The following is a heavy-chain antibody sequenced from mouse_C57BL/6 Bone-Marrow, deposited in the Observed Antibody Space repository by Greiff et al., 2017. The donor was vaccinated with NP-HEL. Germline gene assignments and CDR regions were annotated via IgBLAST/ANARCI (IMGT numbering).Heavy chain of an antibody. Sequence: QVQLQQSGPELVKPGASVKISCKASGYAFSSSWMNWVKQRPGKGLEWIGRIYPGDGDTNYNGKFKGKATLTADKSSSTAYMQLSSLTSEDSAVYFCARWYYSHYFDYWGQGTTLTVSS. D-gene: IGHD2-12*01. CDR2: IYPGDGDT. J-gene: IGHJ2*01. CDR3: ARWYYSHYFDY. V-gene: IGHV1-82*01. CDR1: GYAFSSSW.